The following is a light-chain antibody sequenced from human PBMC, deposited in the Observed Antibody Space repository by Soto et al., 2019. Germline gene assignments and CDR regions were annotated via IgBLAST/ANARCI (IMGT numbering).Light chain of an antibody. CDR1: QSISSW. CDR3: QQYSSLTWT. Sequence: DIQMTQSPSTLSASVGDRVTITCRASQSISSWLAWYQQNPGKAPKLLIYKASSLESGVPSRFSGSGSGTEFTLTISSLQPDDFATYYCQQYSSLTWTFGQGTKVDIK. V-gene: IGKV1-5*03. CDR2: KAS. J-gene: IGKJ1*01.